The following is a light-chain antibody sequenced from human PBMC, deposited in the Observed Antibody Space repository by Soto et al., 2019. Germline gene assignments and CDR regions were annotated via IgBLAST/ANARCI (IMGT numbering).Light chain of an antibody. J-gene: IGLJ1*01. CDR2: ENN. CDR1: SSNIENNY. Sequence: QSVLTQPPSVSAAPGQRVTISCSGSSSNIENNYVSWYRQLPGTAPKLLIYENNKRPSGIPDRFSGSKSGTSATLGITGLETGDEADYYCATWDSSLSGGVFGTGTKPTVL. CDR3: ATWDSSLSGGV. V-gene: IGLV1-51*02.